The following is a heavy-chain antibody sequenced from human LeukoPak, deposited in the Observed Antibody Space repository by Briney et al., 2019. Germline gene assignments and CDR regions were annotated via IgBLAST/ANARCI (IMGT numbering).Heavy chain of an antibody. J-gene: IGHJ4*02. CDR2: IYNNGRT. D-gene: IGHD1-1*01. V-gene: IGHV4-39*01. CDR3: ARHRWDGTYNFDF. CDR1: GGSIGSSSDY. Sequence: PSETLSLTCTVSGGSIGSSSDYWGWIRQPPGMGLEWIGSIYNNGRTFTNPSLKSRATISVDTSKNQFSLELSSVTAADTAMYYCARHRWDGTYNFDFWGQGTLVPVSS.